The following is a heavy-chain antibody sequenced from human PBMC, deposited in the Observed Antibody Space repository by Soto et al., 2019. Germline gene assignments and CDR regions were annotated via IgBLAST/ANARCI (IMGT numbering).Heavy chain of an antibody. CDR2: INHSGST. V-gene: IGHV4-34*01. Sequence: SETLSLTCAVYGGSFSGYYWSWIRQPPGKGLEWIGEINHSGSTNYNPSLKSRVTMSVDTSKNQFSLKLSSVTAADTAVYYCARAIVVVPASYYGMDVWGKGTTVTVSS. J-gene: IGHJ6*04. CDR3: ARAIVVVPASYYGMDV. D-gene: IGHD2-2*01. CDR1: GGSFSGYY.